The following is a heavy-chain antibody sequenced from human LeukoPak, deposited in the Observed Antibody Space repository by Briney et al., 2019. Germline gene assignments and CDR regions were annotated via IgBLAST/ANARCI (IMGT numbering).Heavy chain of an antibody. CDR3: ARAAYCGGDCHAYFDY. D-gene: IGHD2-21*02. CDR2: IKRDGSST. CDR1: GHPFVSYR. Sequence: PGGSLRLSCGASGHPFVSYRMHWVRQATGKGLVWVSRIKRDGSSTSYADSVKDHFSSTRDNAKNTLNLQMNILRAKDTAMYYCARAAYCGGDCHAYFDYWGQGTLVTVSS. V-gene: IGHV3-74*01. J-gene: IGHJ4*02.